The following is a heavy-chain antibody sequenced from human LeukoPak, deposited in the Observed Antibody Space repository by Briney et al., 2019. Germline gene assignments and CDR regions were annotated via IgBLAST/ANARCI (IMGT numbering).Heavy chain of an antibody. Sequence: ASLTLSPTASGYTFTHYYIHWARQAPGQGLEWMGWINPNSGGRNYAHKFQGRVTMTRDASISTDYMELSRLRSDDTAVFFCARSSYYYDSSGYPGYYFDYWGQGTLVTVSS. CDR1: GYTFTHYY. CDR2: INPNSGGR. J-gene: IGHJ4*02. CDR3: ARSSYYYDSSGYPGYYFDY. D-gene: IGHD3-22*01. V-gene: IGHV1-2*07.